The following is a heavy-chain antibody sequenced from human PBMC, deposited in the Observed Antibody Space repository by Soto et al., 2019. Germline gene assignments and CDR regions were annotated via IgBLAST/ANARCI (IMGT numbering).Heavy chain of an antibody. J-gene: IGHJ5*02. CDR1: GDSISKSRFY. V-gene: IGHV4-39*01. CDR2: IYHTGNA. CDR3: ARDYFDSSDYTTNWFDP. Sequence: SETLSLTCGISGDSISKSRFYWAWSRQPPGEGLEWIGSIYHTGNAYYNPSLKSRVTISVDTSKNQFSLKVTSVTAADTALYYCARDYFDSSDYTTNWFDPWGQGTLVTVS. D-gene: IGHD3-22*01.